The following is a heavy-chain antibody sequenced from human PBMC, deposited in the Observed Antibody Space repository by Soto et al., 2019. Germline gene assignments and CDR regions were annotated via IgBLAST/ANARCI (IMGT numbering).Heavy chain of an antibody. D-gene: IGHD4-17*01. CDR3: ASLASNTVTLDY. V-gene: IGHV1-46*01. CDR1: GYTFTSYY. Sequence: ASGKVSCKASGYTFTSYYMHWVRQAPGQGLEWMGIINPSGGSTSYAQKFQGRVTMTRDTSTSTVYMELSSLRSEDTAVYYCASLASNTVTLDYWGQGTLVTVSS. CDR2: INPSGGST. J-gene: IGHJ4*02.